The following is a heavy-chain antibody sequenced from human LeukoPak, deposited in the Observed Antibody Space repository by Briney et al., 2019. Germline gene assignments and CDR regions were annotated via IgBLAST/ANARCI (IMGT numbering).Heavy chain of an antibody. J-gene: IGHJ4*02. CDR1: GGSFSGYY. Sequence: SETLSLTCAVSGGSFSGYYWSWIRQPPGKGLEWMGEINHSVSTNYNPTLKSRVTLSADTSKKQYSLKLSSVTAADTAVYHCARGRSWYGDSYFDYWGQGTLVTVSS. V-gene: IGHV4-34*01. CDR3: ARGRSWYGDSYFDY. D-gene: IGHD4-17*01. CDR2: INHSVST.